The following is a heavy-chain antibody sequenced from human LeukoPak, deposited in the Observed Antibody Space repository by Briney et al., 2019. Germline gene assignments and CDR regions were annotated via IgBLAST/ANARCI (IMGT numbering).Heavy chain of an antibody. CDR3: VTRGQDSSGHFDY. Sequence: PSGTLSLTCTVSGGSISSSSYYWGWIRQPPGKGLEWIGSIYYSGSTYYNPSLKSRVTISVDTSKNQFSLKLSSVTAADTAVYYCVTRGQDSSGHFDYWGQGTLVTVSS. CDR1: GGSISSSSYY. CDR2: IYYSGST. D-gene: IGHD3-22*01. V-gene: IGHV4-39*01. J-gene: IGHJ4*02.